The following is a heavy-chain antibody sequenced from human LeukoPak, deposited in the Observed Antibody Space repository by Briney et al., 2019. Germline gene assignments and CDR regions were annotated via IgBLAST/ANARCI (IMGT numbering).Heavy chain of an antibody. V-gene: IGHV1-18*01. Sequence: GASVTVSCKASGYTFTSYGISWVRQAPGQGLEWMGWISAYNGNTNYAQKLQGRVTMTTDTSTSTAYMELRSLRSDDTAVYYCARVNGYYGSGSYYSAGVDNWFDPWGQGTLVTVSS. CDR2: ISAYNGNT. J-gene: IGHJ5*02. CDR1: GYTFTSYG. CDR3: ARVNGYYGSGSYYSAGVDNWFDP. D-gene: IGHD3-10*01.